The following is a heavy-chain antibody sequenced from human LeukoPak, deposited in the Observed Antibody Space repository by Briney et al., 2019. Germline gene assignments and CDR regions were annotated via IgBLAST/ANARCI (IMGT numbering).Heavy chain of an antibody. CDR2: ISSSSSTI. D-gene: IGHD2-21*02. CDR3: ARDRGDWLPRDIDY. J-gene: IGHJ4*02. Sequence: GGSLRLSCAASGFPFSSYSMNWVRQAPGKGLEWVSYISSSSSTIYYADSVKGRFTISRDNAKNSLYLQMNSLRAEDTAVYYCARDRGDWLPRDIDYWGQGTLVTVSS. CDR1: GFPFSSYS. V-gene: IGHV3-48*01.